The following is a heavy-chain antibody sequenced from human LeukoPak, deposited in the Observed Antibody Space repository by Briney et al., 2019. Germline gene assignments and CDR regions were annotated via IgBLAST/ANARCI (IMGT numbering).Heavy chain of an antibody. CDR3: ARDGVLLWFGEFTARHWFDP. D-gene: IGHD3-10*01. J-gene: IGHJ5*02. CDR2: INPNSGGT. Sequence: ASVKVSCKASGYTFTGYYMHWVRQAPGQGLEWMGWINPNSGGTNYAQKFQGRVTMTRDTSISTAYMELSRLRSDDTAVYYCARDGVLLWFGEFTARHWFDPWGQGTLVTVSS. CDR1: GYTFTGYY. V-gene: IGHV1-2*02.